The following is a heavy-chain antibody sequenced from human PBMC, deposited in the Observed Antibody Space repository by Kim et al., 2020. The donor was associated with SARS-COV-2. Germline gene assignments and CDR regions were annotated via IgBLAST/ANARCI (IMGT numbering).Heavy chain of an antibody. Sequence: DDSTSFAEPVNGRFTVARDSARNTLYLQMNGLRADDTAIYYCVKGAWLDYWGPGTLVTVSS. J-gene: IGHJ4*02. CDR3: VKGAWLDY. V-gene: IGHV3-23*01. CDR2: DDST. D-gene: IGHD5-12*01.